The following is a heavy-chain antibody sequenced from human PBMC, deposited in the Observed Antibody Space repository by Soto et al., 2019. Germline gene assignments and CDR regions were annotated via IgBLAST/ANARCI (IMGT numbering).Heavy chain of an antibody. CDR2: INHSGST. Sequence: TSETLSLTCAVYGGSFSGYYWSWIRQPPGKGLEWIGEINHSGSTNYNPSLKSRVTISVDTSKNQFSLKLSSVTAADTAVYYCARSVAGPSDYWGQGTLVTVSS. CDR3: ARSVAGPSDY. J-gene: IGHJ4*02. D-gene: IGHD6-19*01. CDR1: GGSFSGYY. V-gene: IGHV4-34*01.